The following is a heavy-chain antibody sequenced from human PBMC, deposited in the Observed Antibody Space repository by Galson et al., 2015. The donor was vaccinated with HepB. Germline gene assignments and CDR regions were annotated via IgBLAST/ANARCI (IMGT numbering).Heavy chain of an antibody. V-gene: IGHV5-10-1*01. CDR3: AINQDIVVVVAATPGDYYYGMDV. J-gene: IGHJ6*02. D-gene: IGHD2-15*01. Sequence: QSGAEVKKPGESLRISCKGSGYSFTSYWISWVRQMPGKGLEWMGRIDPSDSYTNYSPSFQGHVTISADKSISTAYLQWSSLKASDTAMYYCAINQDIVVVVAATPGDYYYGMDVWGQGTTVTVSS. CDR1: GYSFTSYW. CDR2: IDPSDSYT.